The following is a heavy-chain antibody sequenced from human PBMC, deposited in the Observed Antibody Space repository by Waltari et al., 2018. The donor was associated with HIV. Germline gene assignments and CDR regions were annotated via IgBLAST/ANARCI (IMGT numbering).Heavy chain of an antibody. CDR1: GFSLTTVGVG. Sequence: QIALKESGPALVRPTQTLTLTCSFSGFSLTTVGVGVAWIRQPPGEALDWLAVIYWHDEKRYSPSLATRLNISKDASKNEVVLTLANTDPPDTATYFCAHTLGRGAVYFDHLGQGIPVTISS. V-gene: IGHV2-5*01. J-gene: IGHJ4*02. D-gene: IGHD3-16*01. CDR3: AHTLGRGAVYFDH. CDR2: IYWHDEK.